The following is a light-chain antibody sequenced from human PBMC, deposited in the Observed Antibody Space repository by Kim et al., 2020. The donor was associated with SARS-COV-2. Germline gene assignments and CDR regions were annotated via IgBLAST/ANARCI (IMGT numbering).Light chain of an antibody. Sequence: GQRVTISYTGSSSRIGAGYDVHWYQQLPGTAPKLLIYSNTNRPSVPDRFSGSQSGTSASLAITGLQAEDEADYYCQSFDNTRNGWVFGGGTQLTVL. V-gene: IGLV1-40*01. CDR2: SNT. CDR3: QSFDNTRNGWV. J-gene: IGLJ2*01. CDR1: SSRIGAGYD.